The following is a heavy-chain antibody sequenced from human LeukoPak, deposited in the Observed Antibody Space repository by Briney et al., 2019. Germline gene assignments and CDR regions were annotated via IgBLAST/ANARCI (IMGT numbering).Heavy chain of an antibody. Sequence: SETLSLTCAVYGGSFSGYYWSWIRQPPGKGLEWIGEINHSGSTNYNPSLKSRVTISVDTSKNQFSLKLSSVTAADTAVYHCARGSSSPFDYWGQGTLVTVSS. CDR2: INHSGST. V-gene: IGHV4-34*01. CDR1: GGSFSGYY. J-gene: IGHJ4*02. D-gene: IGHD6-13*01. CDR3: ARGSSSPFDY.